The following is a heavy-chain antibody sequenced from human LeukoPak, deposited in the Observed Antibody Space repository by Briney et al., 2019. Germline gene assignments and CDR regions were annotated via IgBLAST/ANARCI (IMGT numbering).Heavy chain of an antibody. CDR3: ASPVVYGGY. Sequence: GSLRLSCAASGFTFSSYNMNWVRQAPGKGLEWVSYISSSSSTIYYADSVKGRFTISRDNSKNTLYLQMNSLRAEDTAVYYCASPVVYGGYWGQGTLVTVSS. J-gene: IGHJ4*02. D-gene: IGHD2-8*02. V-gene: IGHV3-48*01. CDR1: GFTFSSYN. CDR2: ISSSSSTI.